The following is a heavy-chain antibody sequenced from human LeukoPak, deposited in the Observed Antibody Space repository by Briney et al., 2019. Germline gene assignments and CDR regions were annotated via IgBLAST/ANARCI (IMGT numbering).Heavy chain of an antibody. D-gene: IGHD3-3*01. J-gene: IGHJ6*03. V-gene: IGHV4-59*01. CDR1: GRSLRSYY. Sequence: PSETLSLTCTVPGRSLRSYYWCWIRQPPGKGLDWVGYIYYSGSTNYNPSLKSRVTIAVDTSKNQFSLKLSSVTAADTAVYYCARDQSTIFGVVMGYYMDVWGKGTTVTVSS. CDR3: ARDQSTIFGVVMGYYMDV. CDR2: IYYSGST.